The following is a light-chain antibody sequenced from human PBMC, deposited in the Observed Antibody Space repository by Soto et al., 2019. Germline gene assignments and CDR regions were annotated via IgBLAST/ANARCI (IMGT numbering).Light chain of an antibody. Sequence: EIVWTQSPGTLSLSPVERATLSCRASQSVSSAYLAWYQQKRGQAPRLLIYGASNRATGIPDRFSGSGSGTDFTLTISRLEPEDFAVYYCQQYGSSPPSVTFGQGTRLEIK. CDR3: QQYGSSPPSVT. CDR2: GAS. CDR1: QSVSSAY. V-gene: IGKV3-20*01. J-gene: IGKJ5*01.